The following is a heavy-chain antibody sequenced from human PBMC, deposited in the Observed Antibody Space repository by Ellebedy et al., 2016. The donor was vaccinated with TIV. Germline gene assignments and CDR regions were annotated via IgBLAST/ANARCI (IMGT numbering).Heavy chain of an antibody. J-gene: IGHJ3*02. Sequence: GESLKISCAASGFTFSDYYLSLIRQAPGKGLEWVSYISSGGSTMKYADSAKGRFTISRDNADNSLYLQMNRLRADDTAVYYCARDRTGVLDIWGQGTMVTVSS. CDR1: GFTFSDYY. D-gene: IGHD3-10*01. CDR3: ARDRTGVLDI. V-gene: IGHV3-11*04. CDR2: ISSGGSTM.